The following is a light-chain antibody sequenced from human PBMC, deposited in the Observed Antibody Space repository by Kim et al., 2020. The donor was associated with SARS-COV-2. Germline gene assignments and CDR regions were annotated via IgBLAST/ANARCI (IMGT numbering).Light chain of an antibody. Sequence: SYELTQPPSVSVAPGKTARITCGGNNIGSKSVHWYQQKPGQAPVLVIYYDSDRPSGIPERFSGSNSGNMATLTISRVEAGDEADYYCQVWDSSRGVFGGGTQLTVL. CDR1: NIGSKS. J-gene: IGLJ3*02. V-gene: IGLV3-21*04. CDR2: YDS. CDR3: QVWDSSRGV.